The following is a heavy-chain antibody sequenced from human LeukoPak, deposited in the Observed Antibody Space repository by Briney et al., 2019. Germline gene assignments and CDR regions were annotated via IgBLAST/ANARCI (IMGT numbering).Heavy chain of an antibody. CDR3: ARPRCSGGSCTTPNWFDP. J-gene: IGHJ5*02. D-gene: IGHD2-15*01. CDR2: IYPGDSDT. V-gene: IGHV5-51*01. Sequence: GESLKISCKGSGYSFTSYWIGWVRQMPGKGLEWMGIIYPGDSDTRYSPSFQGQVTISADKSISTAYLQWSSLKASDTAMYYCARPRCSGGSCTTPNWFDPWGQGTLVTVPS. CDR1: GYSFTSYW.